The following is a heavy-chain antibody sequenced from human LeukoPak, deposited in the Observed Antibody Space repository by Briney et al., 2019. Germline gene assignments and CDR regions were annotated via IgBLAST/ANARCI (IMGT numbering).Heavy chain of an antibody. J-gene: IGHJ4*02. CDR1: GFTFSSYA. CDR3: ARVSYYYGSGYFDY. V-gene: IGHV3-21*04. CDR2: ISGSSSYI. Sequence: GGSLRLSCAASGFTFSSYAMNWVRQAPGKGLEWVSSISGSSSYIDYADSVKGRFTISRDNAKNSLYLQMNSLRAEDTAVYYCARVSYYYGSGYFDYWGQGTLVTVSS. D-gene: IGHD3-10*01.